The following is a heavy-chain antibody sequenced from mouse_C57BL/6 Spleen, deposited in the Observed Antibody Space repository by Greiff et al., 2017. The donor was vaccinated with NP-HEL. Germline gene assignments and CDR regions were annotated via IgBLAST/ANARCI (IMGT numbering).Heavy chain of an antibody. Sequence: VQLQQSGPELVKPGASVKISCKASGYAFSSSWMNWVKQRPGKGLEWIGRIYPGDGDTNYNGKFKGKATLTADKSSSTAYMQLSSLTVEDSAVYWCAREGSYEYSEENFDCWGRGTTLTVSS. CDR3: AREGSYEYSEENFDC. J-gene: IGHJ2*01. CDR1: GYAFSSSW. V-gene: IGHV1-82*01. CDR2: IYPGDGDT. D-gene: IGHD2-4*01.